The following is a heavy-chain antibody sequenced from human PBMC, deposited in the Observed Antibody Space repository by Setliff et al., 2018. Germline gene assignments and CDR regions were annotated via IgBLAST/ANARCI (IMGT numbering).Heavy chain of an antibody. CDR2: IYNSDSR. CDR3: ARDLGNWFDP. V-gene: IGHV3-53*01. CDR1: GLIVSDIH. D-gene: IGHD3-16*01. J-gene: IGHJ5*01. Sequence: PGGSLRLSCAVSGLIVSDIHMTWVRQTPGKRLEWLSVIYNSDSRYYADSVKGRFTTSRDDSKNTLYLQMNNLRAEDTAIYYCARDLGNWFDPWGQGTLVTVSS.